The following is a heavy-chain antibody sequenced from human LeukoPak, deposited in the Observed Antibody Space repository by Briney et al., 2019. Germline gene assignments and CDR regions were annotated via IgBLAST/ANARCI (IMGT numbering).Heavy chain of an antibody. D-gene: IGHD6-13*01. CDR3: ASGEGEPSSSWYLLDAFDI. CDR2: FDPEDGET. J-gene: IGHJ3*02. Sequence: ASVKVSCKVSGYTLTELSMHWVRQAPGKGLEWMGGFDPEDGETIYAQKFQGRVTMTEDTSTDTAYMELRSLRSDDTAVYYCASGEGEPSSSWYLLDAFDIWGQGTMVTVSS. CDR1: GYTLTELS. V-gene: IGHV1-24*01.